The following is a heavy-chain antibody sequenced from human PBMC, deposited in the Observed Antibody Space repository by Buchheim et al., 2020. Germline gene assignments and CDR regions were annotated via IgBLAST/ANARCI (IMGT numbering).Heavy chain of an antibody. CDR1: GFTFSSYD. V-gene: IGHV3-30*03. CDR3: ATKRGYAYGDDAFDI. D-gene: IGHD5-18*01. Sequence: QEQLVESGGGVVQPGRSLRLSCAASGFTFSSYDMHWVRQAPGKGLEWEALISFDGSNQYYADSVKGRFTISRDNSKDTLYLQMNSLRPEDTAVYYCATKRGYAYGDDAFDIWGQGT. CDR2: ISFDGSNQ. J-gene: IGHJ3*02.